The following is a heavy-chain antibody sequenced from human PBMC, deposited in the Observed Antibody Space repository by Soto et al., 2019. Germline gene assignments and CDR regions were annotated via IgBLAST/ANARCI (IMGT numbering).Heavy chain of an antibody. CDR1: GYTFTSYG. CDR3: ARATDFWSGYSLNYYYYMDV. V-gene: IGHV1-18*01. CDR2: ISAYNGNT. J-gene: IGHJ6*03. D-gene: IGHD3-3*01. Sequence: GASVKLSCKASGYTFTSYGISWVRQAPGQGLEWMGWISAYNGNTNYAQKLQGRVTMTTDTSTSTAYMELRSLRSDDTAVYYCARATDFWSGYSLNYYYYMDVWGKGTTVTVSS.